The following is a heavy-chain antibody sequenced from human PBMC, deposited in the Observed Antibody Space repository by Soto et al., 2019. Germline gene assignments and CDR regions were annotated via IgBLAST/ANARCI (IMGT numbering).Heavy chain of an antibody. J-gene: IGHJ4*02. V-gene: IGHV4-31*02. CDR2: ISYSGST. Sequence: WTWIRQHPGQGLEWIGFISYSGSTYYSSSLKGRVAISADTSKNLFSLKLNSVTAADTAVYYCTRGDYWGQGTLVTVSS. CDR3: TRGDY.